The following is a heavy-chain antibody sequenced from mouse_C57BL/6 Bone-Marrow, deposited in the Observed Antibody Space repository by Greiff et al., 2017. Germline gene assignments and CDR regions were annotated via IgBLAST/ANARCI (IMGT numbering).Heavy chain of an antibody. J-gene: IGHJ4*01. D-gene: IGHD1-1*01. CDR3: ARSSDYYGAMDY. CDR2: IYPGSGST. CDR1: GYTFTSYW. V-gene: IGHV1-55*01. Sequence: QVQLQQPGAELVKPGASVKMSCKASGYTFTSYWITWVKQRPGQGLEWIGDIYPGSGSTNYNEKFKSKATLTVDTSSSTAYMQLSSLTSEDSAVYYCARSSDYYGAMDYWGQGTSVTVSS.